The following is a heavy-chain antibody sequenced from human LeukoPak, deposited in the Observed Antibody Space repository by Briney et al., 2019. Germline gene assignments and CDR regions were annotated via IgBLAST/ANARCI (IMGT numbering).Heavy chain of an antibody. D-gene: IGHD4-11*01. CDR1: GYIFTTYF. CDR3: ARVGTTGATADN. CDR2: INPRGGST. Sequence: ASVKVSCKASGYIFTTYFMHWLRQAPGQGPEWMGIINPRGGSTDYAQKFQDRITMTSDTSTSTVYMELKSLTSEDMAVYFCARVGTTGATADNWGQGTLVTVSS. V-gene: IGHV1-46*01. J-gene: IGHJ4*02.